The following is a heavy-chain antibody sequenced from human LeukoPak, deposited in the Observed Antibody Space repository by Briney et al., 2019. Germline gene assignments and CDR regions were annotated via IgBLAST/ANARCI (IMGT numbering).Heavy chain of an antibody. CDR1: GFTFSSYS. CDR2: ISSSSSYI. D-gene: IGHD3-3*01. Sequence: GGSLRLSCAASGFTFSSYSMNWLRQAPGKGLEWVSSISSSSSYIYYADSVKGRFTISRDNAKNSLYLQMNSLRAEDTAVYYCATIATYYDFWSGVTNLVNPNWFEPWGQGTRVTVSS. V-gene: IGHV3-21*01. J-gene: IGHJ5*02. CDR3: ATIATYYDFWSGVTNLVNPNWFEP.